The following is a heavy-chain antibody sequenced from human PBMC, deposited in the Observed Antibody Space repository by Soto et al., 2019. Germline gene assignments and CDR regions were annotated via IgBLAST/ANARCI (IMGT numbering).Heavy chain of an antibody. V-gene: IGHV1-69*12. D-gene: IGHD1-1*01. CDR2: IIPIFGTA. J-gene: IGHJ4*02. Sequence: QVQLVQSGAEVKKPGSSVKVSCKASGGTFSSYAISWVRQAPGQGLEWMGGIIPIFGTANYAQKFQGRVTXXAXEXXSTAYMELSSLRSEDTAVYYCARGRGSNFRYYFDYWGQATLVTVSS. CDR3: ARGRGSNFRYYFDY. CDR1: GGTFSSYA.